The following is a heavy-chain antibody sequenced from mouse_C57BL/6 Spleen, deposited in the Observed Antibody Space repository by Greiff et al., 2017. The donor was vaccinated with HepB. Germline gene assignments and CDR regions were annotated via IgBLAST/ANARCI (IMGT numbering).Heavy chain of an antibody. CDR3: ARWGGSAWFAY. Sequence: VQLQQSGAELAKPGASVKLSCKASGYTFTSYWMHWVKQRPGQGLEWIGYINPSSGYTKYNQKFKDKDTLTADKSTSTAYMQLSNLTYEDSAVYYCARWGGSAWFAYWGTGTLVTVSA. V-gene: IGHV1-7*01. CDR1: GYTFTSYW. J-gene: IGHJ3*01. D-gene: IGHD1-1*02. CDR2: INPSSGYT.